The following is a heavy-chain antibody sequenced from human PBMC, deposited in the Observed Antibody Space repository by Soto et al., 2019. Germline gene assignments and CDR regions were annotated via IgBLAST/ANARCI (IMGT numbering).Heavy chain of an antibody. CDR2: IHYSGTT. V-gene: IGHV4-59*01. CDR1: GDSIRSYC. D-gene: IGHD6-13*01. J-gene: IGHJ6*02. Sequence: SETRPLTGTVSGDSIRSYCWTGFRQPPGRGLEWIGYIHYSGTTNYNPSLKSRVTISLDTSKNQFSLKLRSVTAADTAVYYCARDELRSAVAGSFYGMDVWGQGTTVTVSS. CDR3: ARDELRSAVAGSFYGMDV.